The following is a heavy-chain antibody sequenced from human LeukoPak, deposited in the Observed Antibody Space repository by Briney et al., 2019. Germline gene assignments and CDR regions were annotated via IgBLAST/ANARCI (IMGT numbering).Heavy chain of an antibody. D-gene: IGHD3-10*01. CDR1: GGSFSGYY. V-gene: IGHV4-34*01. CDR2: INHSGST. CDR3: ARLRGGVQLWGD. J-gene: IGHJ4*01. Sequence: SETLSLTCAVYGGSFSGYYWSWIRQPPGKGLEWIGEINHSGSTNYNPSLKSRVTTPVDTSRNQFSLKLTSGTAADTAVYYCARLRGGVQLWGDWGQGALVTVSS.